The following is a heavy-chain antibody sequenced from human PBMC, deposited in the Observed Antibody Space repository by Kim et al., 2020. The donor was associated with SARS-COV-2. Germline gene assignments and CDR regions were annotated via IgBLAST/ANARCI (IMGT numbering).Heavy chain of an antibody. J-gene: IGHJ4*02. CDR3: AKLVDSSSWDY. Sequence: GGSLRLSCAASGFTFSSYGMHWVRQAPGKGLEWVAVISYDGSNKYYTDSVKGRFTISRDNSKNTLYLQMNSLRAEDTAVYYCAKLVDSSSWDYWGQGTLV. D-gene: IGHD6-13*01. CDR2: ISYDGSNK. V-gene: IGHV3-30*18. CDR1: GFTFSSYG.